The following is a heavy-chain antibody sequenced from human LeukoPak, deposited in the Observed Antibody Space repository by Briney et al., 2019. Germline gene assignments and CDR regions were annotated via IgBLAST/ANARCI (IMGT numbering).Heavy chain of an antibody. CDR3: ARGRGSGWPDAFDI. J-gene: IGHJ3*02. D-gene: IGHD6-19*01. CDR2: ISYSGST. V-gene: IGHV4-59*01. Sequence: PSETLSLTCTVSGGSISSYYWNWIRQPPGKGLEWIGYISYSGSTNYNPSLKSRVTISLDTSKNQFSLQLSSVTAADTAVYYCARGRGSGWPDAFDIWGQGTMVTVSS. CDR1: GGSISSYY.